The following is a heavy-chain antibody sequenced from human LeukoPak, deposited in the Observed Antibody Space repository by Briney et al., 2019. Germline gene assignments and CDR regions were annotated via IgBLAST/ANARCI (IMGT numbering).Heavy chain of an antibody. CDR1: GGSMSPYH. J-gene: IGHJ4*02. Sequence: PSETLSLPCTVSGGSMSPYHWGWIRQPPGKGLEWTGYIYYSGSTNYNPSLKSRVTISVDTSKNQFSLKLSSVTAADTAIYYCARAVSGRFDYWGQGTLVTASS. CDR3: ARAVSGRFDY. V-gene: IGHV4-59*08. CDR2: IYYSGST. D-gene: IGHD6-19*01.